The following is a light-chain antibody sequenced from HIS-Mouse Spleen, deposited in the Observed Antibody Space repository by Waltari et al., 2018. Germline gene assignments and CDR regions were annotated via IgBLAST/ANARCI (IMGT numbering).Light chain of an antibody. CDR2: SNN. V-gene: IGLV1-44*01. J-gene: IGLJ3*02. CDR3: AAWDDSLNGPNWV. Sequence: QSVLTQPPSASGTPGQRVTISCSGSSSNLGSNTVNWYQQLPGTAPKLPIYSNNQRPSGVPDRFSGSKSGTSASLAISGLQSEDEADYYCAAWDDSLNGPNWVFGGGTKLTVL. CDR1: SSNLGSNT.